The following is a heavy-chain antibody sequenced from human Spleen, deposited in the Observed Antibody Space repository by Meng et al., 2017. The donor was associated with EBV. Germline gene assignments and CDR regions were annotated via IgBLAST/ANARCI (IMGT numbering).Heavy chain of an antibody. D-gene: IGHD1-26*01. CDR2: ISYDGSNK. J-gene: IGHJ4*02. CDR3: AKEAGGSYFIDY. V-gene: IGHV3-30*18. Sequence: EHLVECGEGLYRPGRSLSLSCEALGLTFSSYGMHWVRQAPGKGLEWVALISYDGSNKHYADSVKGRFTISRDNSKNTMYLQMNSLRAEDTAVYYCAKEAGGSYFIDYWGQGTLVTVSS. CDR1: GLTFSSYG.